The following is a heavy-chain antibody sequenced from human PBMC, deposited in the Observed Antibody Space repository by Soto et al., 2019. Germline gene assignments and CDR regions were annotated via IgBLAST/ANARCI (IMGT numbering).Heavy chain of an antibody. J-gene: IGHJ4*02. CDR2: INSDGSST. Sequence: XGALSLSCAASRFTFSSYCMHWVRQAPGKGLVWVSRINSDGSSTSYADSVKGRFTISRDNAKNTLYLQMNSLRAEDTAVYYCAREMGTDMGKRGSFDYWGQGTLVTVSS. D-gene: IGHD5-18*01. CDR1: RFTFSSYC. V-gene: IGHV3-74*01. CDR3: AREMGTDMGKRGSFDY.